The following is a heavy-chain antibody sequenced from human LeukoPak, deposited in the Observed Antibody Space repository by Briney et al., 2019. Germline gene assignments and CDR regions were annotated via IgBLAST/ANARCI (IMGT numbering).Heavy chain of an antibody. CDR3: AKAASGNWNDVSDY. Sequence: PGGSLRLSCAASGFTFSTYAMSWVRQAPGKGLEWVSAISSRGVSTSYADSVRGRFTISRDNSKNTLYLQMNSLRAEDTAVYYCAKAASGNWNDVSDYWGQGTLVTVSS. V-gene: IGHV3-23*01. D-gene: IGHD1-20*01. CDR2: ISSRGVST. CDR1: GFTFSTYA. J-gene: IGHJ4*02.